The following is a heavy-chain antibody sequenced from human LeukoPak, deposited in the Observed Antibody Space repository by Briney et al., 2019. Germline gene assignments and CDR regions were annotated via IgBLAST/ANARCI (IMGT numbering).Heavy chain of an antibody. J-gene: IGHJ4*02. CDR3: ARMPIGDYLDY. V-gene: IGHV4-59*01. CDR1: GGSISSYY. D-gene: IGHD2-2*01. Sequence: KPSETLSLTCTVSGGSISSYYWNWIRQPPGKGLEWIGYIYYSGSTNYNPSLKSRVTISVDTSKNQFSLKLSSVTAADTAVYYCARMPIGDYLDYWGQGTLVTVSS. CDR2: IYYSGST.